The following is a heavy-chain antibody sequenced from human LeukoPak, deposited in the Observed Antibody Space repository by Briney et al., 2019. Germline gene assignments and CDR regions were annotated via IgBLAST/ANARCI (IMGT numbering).Heavy chain of an antibody. CDR3: VRVKGTYFDF. CDR2: ISASGGNI. Sequence: GGSLRLSCAVSGFPFSSYNMNWVRQAPGKGLEWVSYISASGGNIYYLEAVKGRFTVSRDNAMNSLFLQMNRPRAEDTAIYYCVRVKGTYFDFWGQGTLVTVSS. J-gene: IGHJ4*02. D-gene: IGHD1-1*01. V-gene: IGHV3-48*01. CDR1: GFPFSSYN.